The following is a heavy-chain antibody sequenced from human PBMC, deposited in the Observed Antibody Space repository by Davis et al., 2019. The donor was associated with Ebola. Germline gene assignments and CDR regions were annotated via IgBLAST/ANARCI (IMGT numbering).Heavy chain of an antibody. CDR1: GGSLNDYW. J-gene: IGHJ3*02. D-gene: IGHD3-22*01. CDR3: ARVMYEYHTSSYSTADAFDI. CDR2: IYHRGTT. Sequence: PSETLSLTCAVYGGSLNDYWWSWIRQPPGKGLEWIGEIYHRGTTNYNPSLESRVAISVDTSRNQFSLRLISVTAADTAVYYCARVMYEYHTSSYSTADAFDIWGQGTRVIVSS. V-gene: IGHV4-34*01.